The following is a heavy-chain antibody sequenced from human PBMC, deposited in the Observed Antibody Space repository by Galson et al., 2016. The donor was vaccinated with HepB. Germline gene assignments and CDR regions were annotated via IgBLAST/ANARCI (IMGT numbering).Heavy chain of an antibody. CDR1: GFTFSNAW. J-gene: IGHJ6*02. CDR3: TTSMAYYYGSGTYSAFVNYFYGMDV. CDR2: IKSKTDGGTT. D-gene: IGHD3-10*01. V-gene: IGHV3-15*01. Sequence: SLRLSCAASGFTFSNAWMNWVRQAPGKGLEWVGRIKSKTDGGTTDYAAPVKGRFTISRDDSKNTLYLQMNSLNTEDTAVYYCTTSMAYYYGSGTYSAFVNYFYGMDVWGQGTTVTVSS.